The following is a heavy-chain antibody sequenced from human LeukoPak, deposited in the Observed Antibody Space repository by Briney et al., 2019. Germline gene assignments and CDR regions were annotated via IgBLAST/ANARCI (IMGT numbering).Heavy chain of an antibody. V-gene: IGHV3-7*01. Sequence: GGSLRLSCAASGFTFSSYAMTWVRQAPGKRLAWVATIRVDGSTEYPVDSMKGRFTISRDNAKNSLHLQMNSLRAEDTAVYYCATYSGPDKWDASDMWGQGTLVTVSS. J-gene: IGHJ3*02. CDR2: IRVDGSTE. CDR1: GFTFSSYA. CDR3: ATYSGPDKWDASDM. D-gene: IGHD1-26*01.